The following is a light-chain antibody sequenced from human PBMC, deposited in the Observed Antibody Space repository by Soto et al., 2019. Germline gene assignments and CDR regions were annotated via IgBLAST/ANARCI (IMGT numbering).Light chain of an antibody. CDR3: SSSAITSAPISV. V-gene: IGLV2-14*01. CDR1: NRDVGSYNY. Sequence: QSALSQPASVSGSPGQSITISCTGTNRDVGSYNYVSWYQHHPGKAPKLMISEVSNRPSGISNRFSGSKSGDTAFLIISGLQAEDEADYYCSSSAITSAPISVFGTGTKVTVL. CDR2: EVS. J-gene: IGLJ1*01.